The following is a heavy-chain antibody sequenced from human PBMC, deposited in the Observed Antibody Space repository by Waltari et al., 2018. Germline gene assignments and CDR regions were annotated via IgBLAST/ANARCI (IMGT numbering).Heavy chain of an antibody. CDR3: ARGGGGDWEWFDP. CDR2: IYYTGST. V-gene: IGHV4-59*11. CDR1: GRAISGLY. D-gene: IGHD2-21*02. J-gene: IGHJ5*02. Sequence: QVQLQESGPSLLKPSETLSPICTAPGRAISGLYWSWVRQPPGKGLDWIGYIYYTGSTNFNPSLKSRVTMSVDTSKNQFSLKLSSVTAVDTAFYYCARGGGGDWEWFDPWGQGTLVTVSS.